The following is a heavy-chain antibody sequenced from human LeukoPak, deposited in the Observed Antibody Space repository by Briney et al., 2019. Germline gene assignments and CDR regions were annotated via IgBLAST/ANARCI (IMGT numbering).Heavy chain of an antibody. CDR2: ISYDASNK. CDR1: GFTFSNYE. Sequence: GGSLRLSCEASGFTFSNYEMNWVLQAPGKGLEWVAVISYDASNKYYADSVKGRFTISRDNSKNTLYLQMNSLRAEDTAVYYCATLERGYAVAVDYWGQGTLVTVSS. J-gene: IGHJ4*02. D-gene: IGHD6-19*01. CDR3: ATLERGYAVAVDY. V-gene: IGHV3-30*03.